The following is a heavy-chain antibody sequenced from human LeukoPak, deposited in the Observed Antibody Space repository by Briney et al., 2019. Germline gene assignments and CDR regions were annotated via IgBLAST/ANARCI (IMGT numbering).Heavy chain of an antibody. Sequence: ASVKVSCKASVYIFTTYDINWVRQAAGQGLEWMGWTNPKSGNTDYAQNFRGRVTMTSNTSITTSYMELSSLRSEDTAVYFCARASRTYFGDYLYYFDSWGQGTQVTVSS. CDR3: ARASRTYFGDYLYYFDS. V-gene: IGHV1-8*01. CDR2: TNPKSGNT. D-gene: IGHD4-17*01. J-gene: IGHJ4*02. CDR1: VYIFTTYD.